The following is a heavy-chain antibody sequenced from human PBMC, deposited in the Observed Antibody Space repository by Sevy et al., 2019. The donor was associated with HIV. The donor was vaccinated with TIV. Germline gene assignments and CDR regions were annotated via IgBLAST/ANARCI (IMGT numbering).Heavy chain of an antibody. CDR1: GYTFTGYY. V-gene: IGHV1-2*02. J-gene: IGHJ4*02. CDR2: INPNSGGT. D-gene: IGHD2-2*01. Sequence: ASVKVSCKASGYTFTGYYMHWVRQAPGQGLEWMGWINPNSGGTNYAQKFQGRVTMTRDTSISTAYMELSRLRSDDTAVYYCARGIQLPIVVVPAALDYWGQGTLVTVSS. CDR3: ARGIQLPIVVVPAALDY.